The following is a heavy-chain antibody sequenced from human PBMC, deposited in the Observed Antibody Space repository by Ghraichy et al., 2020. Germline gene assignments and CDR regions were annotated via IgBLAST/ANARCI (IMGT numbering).Heavy chain of an antibody. CDR1: GGSISSYY. J-gene: IGHJ4*02. V-gene: IGHV4-59*01. CDR3: ARGRMTTVVTEYYFDY. CDR2: IYYSGST. Sequence: SQTLSLTCTVSGGSISSYYWSWIRQPPGKGLEWIGYIYYSGSTNYNPSLKSRVTISVDTSKNQFSLKLSSVTAADTAVYYCARGRMTTVVTEYYFDYWGQGTLVTVSS. D-gene: IGHD4-23*01.